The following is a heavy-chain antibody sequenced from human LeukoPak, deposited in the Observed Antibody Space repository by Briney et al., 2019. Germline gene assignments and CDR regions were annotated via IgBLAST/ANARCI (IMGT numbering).Heavy chain of an antibody. CDR3: AREEMATISSYGLDYFDY. Sequence: SETLSLTCTVSGGSISSSSYYWGWIRQPPGKGLEWIGSIYYSGSTYYNPSLKSRVTISVDTSKNQFSLKLSSVTAADTAVYYCAREEMATISSYGLDYFDYWGQGTLVTVSS. J-gene: IGHJ4*02. V-gene: IGHV4-39*02. CDR2: IYYSGST. CDR1: GGSISSSSYY. D-gene: IGHD5-24*01.